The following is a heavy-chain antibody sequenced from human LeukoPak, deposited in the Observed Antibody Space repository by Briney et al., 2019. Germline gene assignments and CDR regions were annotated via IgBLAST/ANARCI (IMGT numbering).Heavy chain of an antibody. CDR1: GFSISSCGYY. CDR2: IYYSGST. D-gene: IGHD3-10*01. CDR3: ATSDPSGSGSYWVDNAFDI. Sequence: SETLSLTCTVSGFSISSCGYYWSWIRQHPGKGLEWVGYIYYSGSTYYNPSLKSRVTISVDTSKNQFSLKLSSVTAADTAVYYCATSDPSGSGSYWVDNAFDIWGQGPMVPVSS. V-gene: IGHV4-31*03. J-gene: IGHJ3*02.